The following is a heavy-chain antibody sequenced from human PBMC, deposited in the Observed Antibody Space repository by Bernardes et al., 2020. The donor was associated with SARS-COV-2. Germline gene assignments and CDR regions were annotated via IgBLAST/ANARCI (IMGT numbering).Heavy chain of an antibody. J-gene: IGHJ3*02. CDR3: AKAAGGYGGDSDAFDI. CDR2: ISGSGGST. D-gene: IGHD2-21*01. CDR1: GFTFSNYA. V-gene: IGHV3-23*01. Sequence: GGSLRLSCAASGFTFSNYAMSWVRQAPGKGLEWVSAISGSGGSTYYADSVKGRFTISRDNSKNTLYLQMNSLRAEDTAVYYCAKAAGGYGGDSDAFDIWGQGTMVTVSS.